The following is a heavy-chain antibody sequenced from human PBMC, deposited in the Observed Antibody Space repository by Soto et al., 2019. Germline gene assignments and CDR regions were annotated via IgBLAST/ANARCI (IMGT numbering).Heavy chain of an antibody. CDR2: ISSNGGTT. Sequence: EVQLAESGEGMFHPGGPRRLSGVALELTFISYNMHWVRQAPGKGLEYVSSISSNGGTTYYGNSVKGRFTISRDNSKNTLYLQMGSLRAEDMAVYYCVRRVSGNYDYWGQGTLVTVSS. J-gene: IGHJ4*02. D-gene: IGHD1-7*01. V-gene: IGHV3-64*01. CDR1: ELTFISYN. CDR3: VRRVSGNYDY.